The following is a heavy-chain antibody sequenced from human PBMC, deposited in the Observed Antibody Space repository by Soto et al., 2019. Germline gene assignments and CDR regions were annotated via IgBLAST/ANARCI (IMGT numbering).Heavy chain of an antibody. CDR3: AAGSGTTLDYYYGMDV. D-gene: IGHD1-1*01. Sequence: SVKVSCKASGFTFTSSAVQWVRQARGQRLEWIGWIVVGSGNTNYAQKFQERVTITRDMSTSTAYMELSSLRSEDTAVYYCAAGSGTTLDYYYGMDVWGQGTTVTVSS. CDR1: GFTFTSSA. CDR2: IVVGSGNT. V-gene: IGHV1-58*01. J-gene: IGHJ6*02.